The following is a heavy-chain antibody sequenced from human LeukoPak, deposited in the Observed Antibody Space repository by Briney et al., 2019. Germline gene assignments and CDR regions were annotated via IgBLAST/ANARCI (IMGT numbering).Heavy chain of an antibody. Sequence: GGSLRLSCAASGFTFSSYGMHWVRQAPGKGLEWVAFIRYDGSNKYYADSVKGRFTISRDNSKNTLYLQMNSLRAEDTAVYYCAKPTYDIVVVPAAMETEYFQHWGQGTLVTVSS. D-gene: IGHD2-2*01. CDR1: GFTFSSYG. V-gene: IGHV3-30*02. J-gene: IGHJ1*01. CDR3: AKPTYDIVVVPAAMETEYFQH. CDR2: IRYDGSNK.